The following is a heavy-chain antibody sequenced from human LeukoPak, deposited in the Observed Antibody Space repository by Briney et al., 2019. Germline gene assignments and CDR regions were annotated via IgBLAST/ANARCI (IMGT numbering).Heavy chain of an antibody. D-gene: IGHD3-22*01. CDR2: IYYSGST. CDR1: GGSFSGYY. J-gene: IGHJ4*02. CDR3: ARHSRTYYYDSSGYLFDY. V-gene: IGHV4-34*01. Sequence: SETLSLTCAVYGGSFSGYYWSWIRQPPGKGLEWIGSIYYSGSTYYNPSLKSRVTISVDTSKNQFSLKLSSVTAADTAVYYCARHSRTYYYDSSGYLFDYWGQGTLVTVSS.